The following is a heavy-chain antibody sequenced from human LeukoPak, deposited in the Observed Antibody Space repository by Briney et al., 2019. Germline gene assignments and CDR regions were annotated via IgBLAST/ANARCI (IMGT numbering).Heavy chain of an antibody. CDR2: ISSSSSYI. CDR3: ARDFGIELWATDFDY. D-gene: IGHD5-18*01. J-gene: IGHJ4*02. V-gene: IGHV3-21*01. Sequence: GGSLRLSCAASGFTFSSYSMNWVRQAPGKGLEWVSSISSSSSYIYYADSVKGRFTISRDNAKNSLYLQMNSLRAEDTAVYYCARDFGIELWATDFDYWGQGTLVTVSS. CDR1: GFTFSSYS.